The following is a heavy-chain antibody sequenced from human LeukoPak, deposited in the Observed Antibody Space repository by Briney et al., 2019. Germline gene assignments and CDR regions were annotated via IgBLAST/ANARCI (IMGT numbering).Heavy chain of an antibody. D-gene: IGHD3-22*01. Sequence: VASVKVSCKASGGTFSSYTISWVRQAPGQGLEWMGRIIPILGIANYAQKFQGRVTITADKSTSTAYMELSSLRSEDTAVYYCARALSTHYYDSSGYSNWDQGTLVTVSS. CDR2: IIPILGIA. V-gene: IGHV1-69*02. CDR3: ARALSTHYYDSSGYSN. J-gene: IGHJ4*02. CDR1: GGTFSSYT.